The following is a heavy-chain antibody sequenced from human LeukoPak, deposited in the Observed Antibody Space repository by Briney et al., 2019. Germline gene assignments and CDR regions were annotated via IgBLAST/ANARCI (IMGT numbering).Heavy chain of an antibody. J-gene: IGHJ4*02. CDR3: ASRYGDYVGFDY. CDR2: ISAYSGNT. V-gene: IGHV1-18*01. CDR1: GYTFTSYG. Sequence: ASVKVSCKASGYTFTSYGISWVRQAPGQGLEWMGWISAYSGNTNYAQRLQGRVTMTTDASTSTAYMELRSLRSDDTAVYYCASRYGDYVGFDYWGQGTLVTVSS. D-gene: IGHD4-17*01.